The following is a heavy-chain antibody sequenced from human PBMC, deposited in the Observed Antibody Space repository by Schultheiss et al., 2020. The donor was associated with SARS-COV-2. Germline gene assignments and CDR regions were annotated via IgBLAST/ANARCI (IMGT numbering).Heavy chain of an antibody. CDR2: IYYSGST. J-gene: IGHJ3*02. CDR1: GGSVSSGNYY. CDR3: ARDFYGSGADWVAFDI. Sequence: SQTLSLTCTVSGGSVSSGNYYWSWFRQPPGKGLGWIGYIYYSGSTNYNPSLKSRLTISLDTSKNHFSLKLSSVTAADTAMYYCARDFYGSGADWVAFDIWGQGTMVTVSS. D-gene: IGHD3-10*01. V-gene: IGHV4-61*03.